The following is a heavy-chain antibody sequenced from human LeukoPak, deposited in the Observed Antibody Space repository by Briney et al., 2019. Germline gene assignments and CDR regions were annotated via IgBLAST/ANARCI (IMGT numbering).Heavy chain of an antibody. J-gene: IGHJ4*02. V-gene: IGHV1-18*01. CDR1: GYKFINYG. CDR2: VSAYNGNT. D-gene: IGHD3-3*01. CDR3: ARAHHGDAEIGVVIMAPTYFDY. Sequence: ASVKVSCKASGYKFINYGISWVRQAPGQGLEWMGWVSAYNGNTNYAQKVHDRVTMTIDTSTSTGYMELRSLRFDDTAVYYCARAHHGDAEIGVVIMAPTYFDYWGQGTLVTVSS.